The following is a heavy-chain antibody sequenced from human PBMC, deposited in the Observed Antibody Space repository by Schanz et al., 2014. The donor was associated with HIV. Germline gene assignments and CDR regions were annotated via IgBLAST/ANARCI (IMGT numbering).Heavy chain of an antibody. CDR1: GFTFSSYG. CDR3: ARAPMTTVTTGLGY. J-gene: IGHJ4*02. D-gene: IGHD4-17*01. CDR2: ISYDGSKK. V-gene: IGHV3-30*03. Sequence: QVQLVESGGGVVQPGRSLRLSCAASGFTFSSYGMHWVRQAPGKGLEWVALISYDGSKKYYGDSVKGRFTISRDNSKNTLYLQMNSLRAEDTAVYYCARAPMTTVTTGLGYWGQGTLVTVSS.